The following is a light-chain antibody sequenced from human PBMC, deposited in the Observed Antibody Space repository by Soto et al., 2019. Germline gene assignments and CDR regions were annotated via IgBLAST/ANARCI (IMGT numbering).Light chain of an antibody. CDR3: QQYNNWFSIT. V-gene: IGKV3-15*01. Sequence: EIVMTQSPATLSVSPGERATLSCRASQSVCGNLAWYQQKPGQAPRLLIYGASTRANGIPARFSGSVSGAEFTLTISSLQSEDFAVYDCQQYNNWFSITVGQGTRLEIK. J-gene: IGKJ5*01. CDR1: QSVCGN. CDR2: GAS.